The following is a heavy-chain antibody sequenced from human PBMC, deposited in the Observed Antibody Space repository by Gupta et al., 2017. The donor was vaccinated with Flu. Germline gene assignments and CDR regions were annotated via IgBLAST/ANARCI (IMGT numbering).Heavy chain of an antibody. J-gene: IGHJ5*02. D-gene: IGHD2-15*01. CDR3: ARDRCSGGSCCSKNWFDP. V-gene: IGHV1-2*02. CDR2: INPNSGGT. Sequence: QVQLVQSGAEVKKPGASVKVSCKASGYTFTGYYMHWVRQAPGQGLEWMGWINPNSGGTNYAQKFQGRVTMTRDTSISTAYMELSRLRSDDTAVYYCARDRCSGGSCCSKNWFDPWGQGTLVTVSS. CDR1: GYTFTGYY.